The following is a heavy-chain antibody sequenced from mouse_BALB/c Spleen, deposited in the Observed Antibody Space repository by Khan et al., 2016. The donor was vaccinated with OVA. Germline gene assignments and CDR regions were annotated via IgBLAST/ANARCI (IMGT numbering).Heavy chain of an antibody. Sequence: EVELVESGGGLVQPGGSRKLSCAASGFTFSSFGMHWVRQAPEQGLEWVAYISSGSNTIYYADTVKGRFTISRDNPKNTLFLHMTSRRAEDTATYYCVRGNYYGRSYVGYWGQGTTLTVSS. CDR3: VRGNYYGRSYVGY. CDR2: ISSGSNTI. J-gene: IGHJ2*01. V-gene: IGHV5-17*02. D-gene: IGHD1-1*01. CDR1: GFTFSSFG.